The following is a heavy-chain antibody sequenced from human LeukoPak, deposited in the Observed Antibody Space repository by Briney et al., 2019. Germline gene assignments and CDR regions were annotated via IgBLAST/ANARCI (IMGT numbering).Heavy chain of an antibody. CDR1: GLTVSSNY. J-gene: IGHJ4*02. V-gene: IGHV3-66*01. CDR2: IYSGGST. Sequence: SLRLSCAVSGLTVSSNYMTWVRQAPGKGLEWVSVIYSGGSTYYADSVKGRFTISRDNSKNTLFLQMNSLRAEDTAVYYCARDVYYDSSGYYYTTNWGQGTLVTVSS. D-gene: IGHD3-22*01. CDR3: ARDVYYDSSGYYYTTN.